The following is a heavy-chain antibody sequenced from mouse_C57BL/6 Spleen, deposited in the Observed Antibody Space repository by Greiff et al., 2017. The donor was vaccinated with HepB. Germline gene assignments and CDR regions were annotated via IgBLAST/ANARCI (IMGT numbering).Heavy chain of an antibody. D-gene: IGHD2-5*01. Sequence: EVKLQESGPGLVKPSQSLSLTCSVTGFSITSGYYWNWIRQFPGNKLEWMGYISYDGSNNYNPSLKNRIPITRDTSKNQIVLKLNSVTTEDTATYCCARDSKYFDYWGQGTTLTVAS. CDR3: ARDSKYFDY. CDR2: ISYDGSN. V-gene: IGHV3-6*01. CDR1: GFSITSGYY. J-gene: IGHJ2*01.